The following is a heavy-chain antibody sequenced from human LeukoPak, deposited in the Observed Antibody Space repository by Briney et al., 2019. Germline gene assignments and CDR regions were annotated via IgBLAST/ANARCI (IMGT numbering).Heavy chain of an antibody. V-gene: IGHV3-7*04. D-gene: IGHD2-21*02. CDR1: GFTFSTYW. J-gene: IGHJ4*02. CDR2: IHPDGNEK. Sequence: GGSLRLSCAASGFTFSTYWISWVRQAPGKGLEWVANIHPDGNEKYHVDFVEGRFTISRDNTENSLYLQMNSLRPEDTAVYYCARGDDFSGDHWGQGTLVTVSS. CDR3: ARGDDFSGDH.